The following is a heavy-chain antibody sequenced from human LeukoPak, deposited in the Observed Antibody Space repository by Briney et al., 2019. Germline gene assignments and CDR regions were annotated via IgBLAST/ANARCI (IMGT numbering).Heavy chain of an antibody. D-gene: IGHD6-13*01. J-gene: IGHJ6*03. CDR1: GYTFTSYD. V-gene: IGHV1-69*05. CDR2: IIPIFGTA. Sequence: ASVKVSCKASGYTFTSYDINWVRQAPGQGLEWMGGIIPIFGTANYAQKFQGRVTITTDESTSTAYMELSSLRSEDTAVYYCARDSLLFLGAADYYYYYMDVWGKGTTVTVSS. CDR3: ARDSLLFLGAADYYYYYMDV.